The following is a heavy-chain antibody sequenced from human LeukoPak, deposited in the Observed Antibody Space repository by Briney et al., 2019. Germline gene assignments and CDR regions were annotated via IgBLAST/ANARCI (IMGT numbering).Heavy chain of an antibody. D-gene: IGHD3-3*01. CDR1: GGSFSGYY. CDR2: INHSGST. J-gene: IGHJ5*02. V-gene: IGHV4-34*01. CDR3: ARVAHRPLSYDFWSGYPHLGRFDP. Sequence: SETLSLTCAVYGGSFSGYYWSWIRQPPGKGLEWIGEINHSGSTNYNPSLKSRVTISVDTSKNQFSQKLSSVTAADTAVYYCARVAHRPLSYDFWSGYPHLGRFDPWGQGTLVTVSS.